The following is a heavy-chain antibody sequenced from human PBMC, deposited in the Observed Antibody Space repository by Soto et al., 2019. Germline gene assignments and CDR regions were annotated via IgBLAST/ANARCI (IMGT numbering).Heavy chain of an antibody. CDR1: GFTVTNYE. D-gene: IGHD4-17*01. Sequence: LRLSCAASGFTVTNYEMSWVRQAPGKGLEWVSYINSGGTSIKYADSVKGRFTISRDNARNSLYLQMNSLRDEDTAVYYCARENYGDAFDFWGQGALVTVSS. V-gene: IGHV3-48*03. CDR2: INSGGTSI. J-gene: IGHJ4*02. CDR3: ARENYGDAFDF.